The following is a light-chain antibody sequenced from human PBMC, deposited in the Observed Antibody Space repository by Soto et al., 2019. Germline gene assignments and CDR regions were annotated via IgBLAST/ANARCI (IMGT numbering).Light chain of an antibody. J-gene: IGKJ3*01. V-gene: IGKV3-11*01. CDR1: QSVSTY. CDR2: DTS. CDR3: RQRSSWPFT. Sequence: EIVLTQSPAILSLSPGERATLSCRASQSVSTYLAWYQQKPGQAPGLLIYDTSNRASGVPARFSGSGSGTDFTLTISSLEPEDFAVYYCRQRSSWPFTFGPGATVDIK.